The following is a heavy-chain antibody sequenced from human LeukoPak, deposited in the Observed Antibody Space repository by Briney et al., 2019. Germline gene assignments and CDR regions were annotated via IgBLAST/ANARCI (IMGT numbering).Heavy chain of an antibody. J-gene: IGHJ4*02. CDR3: ARQKYLRGPDVEYFDY. D-gene: IGHD5/OR15-5a*01. CDR1: GFTVSSNS. Sequence: GGSLRLSCTVSGFTVSSNSMSWVRQAPGKGLEWVSIISSGSSYIHYADSVKGRFTISRDNAKNSLYLQMNSLRAEDTAVYYCARQKYLRGPDVEYFDYWGQGTLVTVSS. CDR2: ISSGSSYI. V-gene: IGHV3-21*01.